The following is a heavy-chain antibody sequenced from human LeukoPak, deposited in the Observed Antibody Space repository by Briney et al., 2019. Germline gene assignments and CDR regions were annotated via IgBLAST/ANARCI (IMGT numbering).Heavy chain of an antibody. CDR3: ARDFQWEPKPKGYYFDY. CDR2: IVVGSGNT. J-gene: IGHJ4*02. D-gene: IGHD1-26*01. V-gene: IGHV1-58*01. Sequence: GASVKVSCKASGFTFTSSAVQWVRQARGQRLEWIGWIVVGSGNTNYAQKFQERVSITRDISATTAYMELSSLRSEDTAVYYCARDFQWEPKPKGYYFDYWGQGTLVTVSS. CDR1: GFTFTSSA.